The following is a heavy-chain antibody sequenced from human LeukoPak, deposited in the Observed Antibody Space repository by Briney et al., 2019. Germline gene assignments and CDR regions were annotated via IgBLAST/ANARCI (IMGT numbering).Heavy chain of an antibody. Sequence: PSDTLSLTCAVSGYSISSSNWWGWIRQPPGKGLEWIGYIYYSGSTYYNPSLKNRVTMSVDTSKNQFSLKLSSVTAVDTAVYYCARSVDGGNSPFDYWGQGTLVTVSS. CDR1: GYSISSSNW. V-gene: IGHV4-28*01. CDR2: IYYSGST. CDR3: ARSVDGGNSPFDY. J-gene: IGHJ4*02. D-gene: IGHD4-23*01.